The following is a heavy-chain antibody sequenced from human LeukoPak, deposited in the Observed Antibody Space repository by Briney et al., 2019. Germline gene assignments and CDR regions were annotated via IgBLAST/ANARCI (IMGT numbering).Heavy chain of an antibody. J-gene: IGHJ4*02. V-gene: IGHV1-69*05. CDR1: GGTFSSYA. CDR3: ARVHCMTYGDCYVFDY. Sequence: SVKVSCKASGGTFSSYAISWVRQAPGQGLEWMGRIILIFGTANYAQKFQGRVTITTDESTSTAYMELSSLRSEDTAVYYCARVHCMTYGDCYVFDYWGQGTLVTVSS. D-gene: IGHD2-21*02. CDR2: IILIFGTA.